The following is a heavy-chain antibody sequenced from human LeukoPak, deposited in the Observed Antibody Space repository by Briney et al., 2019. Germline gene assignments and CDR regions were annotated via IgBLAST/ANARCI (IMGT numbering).Heavy chain of an antibody. V-gene: IGHV1-2*02. Sequence: ASVKVSCKASGYTFTGYYMHWVRQAPGQGLEWMGWINPNSGGTNYAQKFQGRVTMTRDTSISTAYMELSRLRSDDTAVYYCARARTVMKKSPANGNWFDPWGQGTLVTVSS. CDR1: GYTFTGYY. J-gene: IGHJ5*02. CDR2: INPNSGGT. CDR3: ARARTVMKKSPANGNWFDP. D-gene: IGHD4-17*01.